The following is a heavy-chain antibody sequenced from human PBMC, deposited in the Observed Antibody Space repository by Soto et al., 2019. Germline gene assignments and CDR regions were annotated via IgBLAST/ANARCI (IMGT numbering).Heavy chain of an antibody. D-gene: IGHD3-3*01. CDR2: ISGSGGST. Sequence: VQLLESGGGLVQPGGSLRLSCAASGFTFSSYAMSWVRQAPGKGLEWVSAISGSGGSTYYADSVKGRFTISRDNSKNTLYLQMNSLRAEDTAVYYCAKVLRFLEWLPDAFDIWGQGTMVTVSS. J-gene: IGHJ3*02. V-gene: IGHV3-23*01. CDR1: GFTFSSYA. CDR3: AKVLRFLEWLPDAFDI.